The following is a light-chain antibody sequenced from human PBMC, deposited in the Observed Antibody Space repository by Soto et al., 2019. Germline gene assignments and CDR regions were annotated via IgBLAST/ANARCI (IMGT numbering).Light chain of an antibody. CDR2: AAY. V-gene: IGKV3-15*01. CDR3: QQYNNWPPIP. J-gene: IGKJ3*01. CDR1: QSVSGN. Sequence: EIVMTQSPATLSVSPGERATLSCRASQSVSGNLAWYQQKPGQAPRLLIYAAYTRTTGIPARFSGSGSGTEFTLTISSLQSEDFAVYYCQQYNNWPPIPFGPGTKVDI.